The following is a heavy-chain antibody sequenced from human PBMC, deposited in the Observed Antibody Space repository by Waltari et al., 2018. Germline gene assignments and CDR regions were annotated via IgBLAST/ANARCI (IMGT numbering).Heavy chain of an antibody. CDR1: GFTFGAYA. CDR2: ISSKTYGGIP. J-gene: IGHJ4*02. D-gene: IGHD6-13*01. Sequence: EVQVVESGGGLVEPGRSLRLPCTASGFTFGAYALTWVRQAPGKGLEWIAFISSKTYGGIPQYAASVKGRFVVSTDDSTTIAYLQMYSLRTEDTGMYYCTRAVAAAGTGYSDYWGQGALVTVSS. V-gene: IGHV3-49*04. CDR3: TRAVAAAGTGYSDY.